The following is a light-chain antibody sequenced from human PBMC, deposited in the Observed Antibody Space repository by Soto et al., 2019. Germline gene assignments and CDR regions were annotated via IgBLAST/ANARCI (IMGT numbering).Light chain of an antibody. CDR3: QQYNNWPLYT. CDR2: AAS. J-gene: IGKJ2*01. CDR1: QSLVHNDGNTY. V-gene: IGKV2-24*01. Sequence: DIVMTQTPLSSPVTLGQAASISCRSSQSLVHNDGNTYLSWFQQRPGQPPRLLIYAASTRATDIPARFTGRGSGTEFTLTISSLQSEDFAIYFCQQYNNWPLYTFGQGTKLEI.